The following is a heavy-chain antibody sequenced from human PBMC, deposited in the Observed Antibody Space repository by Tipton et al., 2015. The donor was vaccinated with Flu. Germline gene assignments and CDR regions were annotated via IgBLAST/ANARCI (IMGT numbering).Heavy chain of an antibody. CDR2: IYYSGST. CDR1: GGSISSYY. V-gene: IGHV4-59*01. J-gene: IGHJ6*02. D-gene: IGHD3-16*01. Sequence: LRLSCTVSGGSISSYYWSWIRQPPGKGLEWIGYIYYSGSTNYNPSLKSRVTISVDTSKNQFSLKLSSVTAADTAVYYCARDGGLYGMDVWGQGTTVTVSS. CDR3: ARDGGLYGMDV.